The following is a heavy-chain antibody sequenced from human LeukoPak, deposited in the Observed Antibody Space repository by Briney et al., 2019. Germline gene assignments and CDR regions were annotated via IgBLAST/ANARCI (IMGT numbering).Heavy chain of an antibody. D-gene: IGHD2-15*01. V-gene: IGHV3-23*01. CDR2: ISASGGYT. J-gene: IGHJ4*02. Sequence: GGSLRLSCAASGFTFSSYAMGWVRQAPGKGLEWVSAISASGGYTNYADSVKGRFTISRDNSKNTLYLQMHSLRAEDTAVYYCAKRSCSGGSCNFDYWGQGTLVTVPS. CDR3: AKRSCSGGSCNFDY. CDR1: GFTFSSYA.